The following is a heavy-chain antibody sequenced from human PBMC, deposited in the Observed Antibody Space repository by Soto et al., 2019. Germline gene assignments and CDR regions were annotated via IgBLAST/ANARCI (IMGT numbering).Heavy chain of an antibody. CDR3: ARGDRGAFDL. CDR1: GFTFSYYW. D-gene: IGHD1-26*01. Sequence: EVQLVESGGGLVRPGGSLRLSCAASGFTFSYYWMHWVRQAPGKGLVWVSRIHSDGSSTPYADFVKGRFIISRDNARNTVDLQMKSVRVEATAVYYCARGDRGAFDLWGPGTVVTVSS. CDR2: IHSDGSST. J-gene: IGHJ3*01. V-gene: IGHV3-74*01.